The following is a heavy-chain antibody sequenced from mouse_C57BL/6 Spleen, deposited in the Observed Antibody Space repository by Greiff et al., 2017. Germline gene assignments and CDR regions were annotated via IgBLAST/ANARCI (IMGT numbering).Heavy chain of an antibody. CDR1: GYAFTNYL. Sequence: VKLQQSGAELVRPGTSVKVSCKASGYAFTNYLIEWVKQRPGQGLEWIGVINPGSGGTNYNEKFKGKATLTADKSSSTAYMQLSSLTSEDSAVYFCAVPYPWVHYWGQGTTLTVSS. V-gene: IGHV1-54*01. CDR2: INPGSGGT. D-gene: IGHD1-2*01. CDR3: AVPYPWVHY. J-gene: IGHJ2*01.